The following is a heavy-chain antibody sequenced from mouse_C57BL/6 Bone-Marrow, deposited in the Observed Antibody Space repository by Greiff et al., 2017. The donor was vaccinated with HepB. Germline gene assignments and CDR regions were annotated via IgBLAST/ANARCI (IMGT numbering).Heavy chain of an antibody. Sequence: EVQGVESGGGLVKPGGSLKLSCAASGFTFSDYGMHWVRQAPEKGLEWVAYISSGSSTIYYADTVKGRFTISRDNAKNTLFLQKTSLRSEDTAMYYCARRHSFTTVVANYFDYWGQGTTLTVSS. V-gene: IGHV5-17*01. CDR3: ARRHSFTTVVANYFDY. J-gene: IGHJ2*01. CDR2: ISSGSSTI. D-gene: IGHD1-1*01. CDR1: GFTFSDYG.